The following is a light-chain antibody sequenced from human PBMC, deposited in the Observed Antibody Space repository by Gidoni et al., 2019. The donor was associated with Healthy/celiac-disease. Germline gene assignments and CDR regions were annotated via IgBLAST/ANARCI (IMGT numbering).Light chain of an antibody. CDR3: QQRSNWPTT. J-gene: IGKJ4*01. Sequence: EIVFTQSPATLSLSPGERATLSCRASQSVSSYLAWYQQKPGQAPRLLIYDASNRATGIPARFSGSGSGTDFTLTISSLEPEDFAVYYCQQRSNWPTTFGGGTKVEIK. CDR2: DAS. CDR1: QSVSSY. V-gene: IGKV3-11*01.